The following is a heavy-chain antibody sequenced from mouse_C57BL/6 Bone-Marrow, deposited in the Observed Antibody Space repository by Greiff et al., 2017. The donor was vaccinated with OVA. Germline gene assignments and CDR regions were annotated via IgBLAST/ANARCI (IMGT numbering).Heavy chain of an antibody. CDR1: GFSLTSYG. J-gene: IGHJ4*01. Sequence: ESGPGLVQPSQSLSITCTVSGFSLTSYGVHWVRQSPGKGLEWLGVIWSGGSTDYNAAFISRLSISKDNSKSQVFFKMNSLQADDTAIYYCARKVDYYDYEGAMDYWGQGTSVTVSS. D-gene: IGHD2-4*01. CDR2: IWSGGST. CDR3: ARKVDYYDYEGAMDY. V-gene: IGHV2-2*01.